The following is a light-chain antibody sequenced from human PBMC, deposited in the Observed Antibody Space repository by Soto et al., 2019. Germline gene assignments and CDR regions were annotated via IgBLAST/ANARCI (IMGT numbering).Light chain of an antibody. Sequence: QSALTQPASVSGSPGQSITISCTGTSSDIGSYNYVSWYQQHPGRAPKLLIYGVSNRPSGVSDRFSGSKSGITASLTISGLQAEDEADYYCNLYTTNNNVFGTGTKVTVL. CDR3: NLYTTNNNV. CDR2: GVS. CDR1: SSDIGSYNY. V-gene: IGLV2-14*03. J-gene: IGLJ1*01.